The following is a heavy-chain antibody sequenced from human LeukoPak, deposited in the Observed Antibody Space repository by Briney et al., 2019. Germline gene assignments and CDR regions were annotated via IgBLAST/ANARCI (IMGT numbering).Heavy chain of an antibody. CDR2: ISYDGSNK. Sequence: GRSLRLSCVASGFTFSSFGMHWVRQAPGKGLEWVAVISYDGSNKYYADSVKGRFTISRDNSKNTLYLQMNSLRGEDTAVYYCAKAYTIFGVVIFQYHYMDVWGKGTTVTVSS. CDR1: GFTFSSFG. J-gene: IGHJ6*03. CDR3: AKAYTIFGVVIFQYHYMDV. V-gene: IGHV3-30*18. D-gene: IGHD3-3*01.